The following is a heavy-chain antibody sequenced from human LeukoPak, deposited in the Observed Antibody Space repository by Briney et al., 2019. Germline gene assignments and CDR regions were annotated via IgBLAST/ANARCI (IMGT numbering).Heavy chain of an antibody. J-gene: IGHJ6*03. Sequence: SETLSLTCTVSGGSFSTYYWSWIRQPAGKGLEWIGRIYTSGSTNYNPSLKSRVTMSVDTSKNQFSLKLTSVTAADTAVYYCARETSQKGAHYMDVWGKGTTVTISS. D-gene: IGHD3-16*01. CDR2: IYTSGST. V-gene: IGHV4-4*07. CDR3: ARETSQKGAHYMDV. CDR1: GGSFSTYY.